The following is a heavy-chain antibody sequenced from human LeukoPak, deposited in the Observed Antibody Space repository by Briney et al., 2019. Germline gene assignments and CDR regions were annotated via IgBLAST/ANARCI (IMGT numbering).Heavy chain of an antibody. CDR3: AKDADSSGWDFDY. D-gene: IGHD6-19*01. Sequence: GRSLRLSCAASGFTFSSHAMHWVRQAPGKGLEWVALISYDGSNKYYADSVKGRVTISRDNSKNTLYLQMNSLRAEDTAVYYCAKDADSSGWDFDYWGQGTLVTVSS. CDR1: GFTFSSHA. V-gene: IGHV3-30-3*01. CDR2: ISYDGSNK. J-gene: IGHJ4*02.